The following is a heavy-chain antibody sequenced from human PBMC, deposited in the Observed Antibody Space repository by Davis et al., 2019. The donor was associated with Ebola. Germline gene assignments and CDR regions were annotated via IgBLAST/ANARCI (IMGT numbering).Heavy chain of an antibody. CDR3: AHGHGTI. CDR1: WFSLRTSGVG. J-gene: IGHJ3*02. V-gene: IGHV2-5*02. D-gene: IGHD1-1*01. CDR2: IYWDDDK. Sequence: SGPTLANPTYTLTLTCPFPWFSLRTSGVGVGWIRQPPGKALEWLALIYWDDDKRYISSLKSRLTITKDTSKNQVVLTMTNMDPVETATYYCAHGHGTIWGQGTMVTVSS.